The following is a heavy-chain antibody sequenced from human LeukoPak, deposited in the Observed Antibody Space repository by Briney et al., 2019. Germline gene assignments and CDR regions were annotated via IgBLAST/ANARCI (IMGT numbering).Heavy chain of an antibody. Sequence: PSETLSLTCTVSGGSISCSSYYWGWIRQPPGKGLEWIGSIYYTGSTYYNPSLKSRVTISVDTSKNQFSLKLTSVTAADTAVYYCARHGHHGDHDYWGQGTLVTVSS. D-gene: IGHD2-21*02. CDR3: ARHGHHGDHDY. J-gene: IGHJ4*02. CDR1: GGSISCSSYY. CDR2: IYYTGST. V-gene: IGHV4-39*01.